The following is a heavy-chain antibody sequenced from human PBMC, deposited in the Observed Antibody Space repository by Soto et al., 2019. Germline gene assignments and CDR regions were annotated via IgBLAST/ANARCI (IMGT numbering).Heavy chain of an antibody. V-gene: IGHV4-30-4*01. J-gene: IGHJ4*02. Sequence: SETLSLTCTVSGGSISSGDYYWSWIRQPPGKGLEWIGYIYYSGSTYYNPSLKSRVTISVDTSKNQFSLKLSSVTAADTAVYYCARDSAYQDYYDSSGYSGSFLDYWGQGTLVTVS. CDR1: GGSISSGDYY. CDR3: ARDSAYQDYYDSSGYSGSFLDY. D-gene: IGHD3-22*01. CDR2: IYYSGST.